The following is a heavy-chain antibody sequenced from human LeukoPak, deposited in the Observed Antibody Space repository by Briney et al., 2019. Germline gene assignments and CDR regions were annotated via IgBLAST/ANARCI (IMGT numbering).Heavy chain of an antibody. CDR1: GFTFSSYA. V-gene: IGHV3-23*01. CDR2: ISGSGDST. D-gene: IGHD2-15*01. CDR3: AKAGAVVVVVAKFFDY. J-gene: IGHJ4*02. Sequence: PGGSLRLSCAASGFTFSSYAMIWVRQAPGKGLEWASAISGSGDSTNYADSVKGRFTISRDNSKNTLYLQMNSLRAEDTAVYYCAKAGAVVVVVAKFFDYWGQGTLVTVSS.